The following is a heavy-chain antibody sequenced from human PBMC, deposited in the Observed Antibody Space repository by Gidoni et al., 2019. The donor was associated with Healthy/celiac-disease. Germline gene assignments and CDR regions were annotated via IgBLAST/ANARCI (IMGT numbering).Heavy chain of an antibody. D-gene: IGHD3-10*01. J-gene: IGHJ5*02. CDR1: GFTFSSYA. CDR2: SSGSGGST. Sequence: EVQLLESGGGLVQPGGSLRLSCAASGFTFSSYAMSWVRQAPGKGLEWVSASSGSGGSTYYADSVKGRFTISRDNSKNTLYLQMNSLRAEDTAVYYCAKDRTVTMVRGHNWFDPWGQGTLVTVSS. V-gene: IGHV3-23*01. CDR3: AKDRTVTMVRGHNWFDP.